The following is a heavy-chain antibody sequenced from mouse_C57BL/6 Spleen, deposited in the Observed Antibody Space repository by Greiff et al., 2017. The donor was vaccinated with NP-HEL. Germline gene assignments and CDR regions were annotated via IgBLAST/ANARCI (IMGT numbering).Heavy chain of an antibody. Sequence: EVHLVESGGGLVKPGGSLKLSCAASGFTFSDYGMHWVRQAPEKGLEWVAYISSGSSTIYYADTVKGRFTISRDNAKNTLFLQMTSLRAEDTAMYYCARELGPYAMDYWGQGTSVTVSS. CDR3: ARELGPYAMDY. CDR1: GFTFSDYG. CDR2: ISSGSSTI. V-gene: IGHV5-17*01. J-gene: IGHJ4*01. D-gene: IGHD3-3*01.